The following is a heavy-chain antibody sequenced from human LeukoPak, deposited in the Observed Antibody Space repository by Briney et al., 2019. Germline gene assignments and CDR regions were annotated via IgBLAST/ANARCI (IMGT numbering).Heavy chain of an antibody. V-gene: IGHV1-8*03. J-gene: IGHJ5*02. D-gene: IGHD3-10*01. CDR3: ARMVRGTTGDWFDP. Sequence: VASVKVSCKASGYTFTGYYMHWVRQAPGQGLEWMGWMNPNSGNTGYAQKFQGRVTITRNTSISTAYMELSSLRSEDTAVYYCARMVRGTTGDWFDPWGQGTLVTVSS. CDR1: GYTFTGYY. CDR2: MNPNSGNT.